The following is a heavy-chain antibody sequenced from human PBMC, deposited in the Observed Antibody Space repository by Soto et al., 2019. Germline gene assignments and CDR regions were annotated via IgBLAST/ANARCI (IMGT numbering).Heavy chain of an antibody. CDR2: IYWDDDK. CDR3: AHRVLRTVFGLVTTTAIYFDF. D-gene: IGHD3-3*01. J-gene: IGHJ4*01. Sequence: QITLNESGPPVVRPTETLTLTCRFSGFSLTTSGVGVGWIRQSPGKAPEWLALIYWDDDKRYSASLKSRLTITKDTSKNQVVLTVSDLDPTDTATYYCAHRVLRTVFGLVTTTAIYFDFWGQGTPVAFSS. CDR1: GFSLTTSGVG. V-gene: IGHV2-5*02.